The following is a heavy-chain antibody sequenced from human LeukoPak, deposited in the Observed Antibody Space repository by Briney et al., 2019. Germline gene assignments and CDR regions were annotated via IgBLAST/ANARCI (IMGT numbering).Heavy chain of an antibody. V-gene: IGHV4-34*01. CDR3: ARGVPTYDFWSGYQLNYYYYMDV. D-gene: IGHD3-3*01. CDR1: GGSFSGDY. Sequence: SETLSLTCAVYGGSFSGDYWSCIRQPPGKGLEWMGEINHSGSTNYNPSLKSRVTISVDTSKNQFSLKLSSVTAADTAVYYCARGVPTYDFWSGYQLNYYYYMDVWGKGTTVTVSS. CDR2: INHSGST. J-gene: IGHJ6*03.